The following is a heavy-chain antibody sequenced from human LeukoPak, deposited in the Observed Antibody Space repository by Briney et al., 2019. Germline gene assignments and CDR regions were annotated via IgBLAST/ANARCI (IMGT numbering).Heavy chain of an antibody. V-gene: IGHV3-33*06. J-gene: IGHJ6*03. CDR2: IWYDGSNK. CDR1: GFTFSSYG. D-gene: IGHD2-2*01. Sequence: GGPLRLSCAASGFTFSSYGMHWVRQAPGKGLEWVAVIWYDGSNKYYADSVKGRFTISRDNSKNTLYLQMNSLRAEDTAVYYCAKGGGEEVVVVPAAIASYYYMDVWGKGTTVTVSS. CDR3: AKGGGEEVVVVPAAIASYYYMDV.